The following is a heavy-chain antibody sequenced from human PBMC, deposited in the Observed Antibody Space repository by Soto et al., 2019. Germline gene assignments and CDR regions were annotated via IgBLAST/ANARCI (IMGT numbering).Heavy chain of an antibody. V-gene: IGHV1-2*02. Sequence: ASVKVSCKASGYTFTGYYMHWVRQAPGQGLEWMGWINPNSGGTNYAQKFQGRVTMTRDTSISTAYMELSRLRSDDTAVYYCARGPLVEYCTNGVCHYFDYWGQGTLVTVSS. CDR2: INPNSGGT. CDR3: ARGPLVEYCTNGVCHYFDY. CDR1: GYTFTGYY. D-gene: IGHD2-8*01. J-gene: IGHJ4*02.